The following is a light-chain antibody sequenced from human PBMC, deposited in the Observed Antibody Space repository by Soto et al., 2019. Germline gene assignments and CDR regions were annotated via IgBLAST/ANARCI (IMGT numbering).Light chain of an antibody. CDR1: QSVDSRF. CDR3: QKYDSSRT. V-gene: IGKV3-20*01. CDR2: GAS. Sequence: EIVLTQSPGTLSLSPGERVTLSCRASQSVDSRFLAWYHQKPGQAPRLSVYGASIRATSIPDRFSGSGSGTDFTLSIRRLEPEDFAVYYCQKYDSSRTFGQGTKVEMK. J-gene: IGKJ1*01.